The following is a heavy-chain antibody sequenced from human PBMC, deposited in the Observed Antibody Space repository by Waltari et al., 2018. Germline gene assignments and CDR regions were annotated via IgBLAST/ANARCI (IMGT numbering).Heavy chain of an antibody. Sequence: QVQLQESGPGLVKPPETLSLTCTVPGGSISSNYNWGWIRQPPGKGLEWMGNMQYRGSTFYNPSLESRVTISLDTSRNQFSLRLSSVYAADTAVYFCGRIAFGDDGGYFQYWGQGTLVTVSS. CDR1: GGSISSNYN. J-gene: IGHJ1*01. D-gene: IGHD4-17*01. CDR2: MQYRGST. V-gene: IGHV4-39*01. CDR3: GRIAFGDDGGYFQY.